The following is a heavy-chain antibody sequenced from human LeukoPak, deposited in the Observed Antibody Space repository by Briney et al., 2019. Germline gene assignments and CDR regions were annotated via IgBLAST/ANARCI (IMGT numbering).Heavy chain of an antibody. J-gene: IGHJ5*02. CDR3: ANDYYDSSEGWFDP. Sequence: GTLCLTCSVSGGAIIPFYWNWIRQPPGKGLEWMGRIYSSGSTNYNPSLKSRVTMSVDTSKNQFSLKLSSVTAADTAVYYCANDYYDSSEGWFDPWGQGTLVTVSS. D-gene: IGHD3-22*01. CDR1: GGAIIPFY. V-gene: IGHV4-4*07. CDR2: IYSSGST.